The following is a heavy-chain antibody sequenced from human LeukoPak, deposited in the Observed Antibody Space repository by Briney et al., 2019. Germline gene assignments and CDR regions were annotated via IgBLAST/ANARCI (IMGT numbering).Heavy chain of an antibody. J-gene: IGHJ5*02. CDR1: GFTFSSYA. D-gene: IGHD5-12*01. V-gene: IGHV3-23*01. CDR2: ISDSGTST. Sequence: GGSLRLSCAASGFTFSSYAMIWVRQAPGKGLEWVSLISDSGTSTYYPDSVKGRFTISRDNFKNTLYLQLNSLRPEDTAVYHCARGPEDSGYVIGLFDPWGQGTLVTVSS. CDR3: ARGPEDSGYVIGLFDP.